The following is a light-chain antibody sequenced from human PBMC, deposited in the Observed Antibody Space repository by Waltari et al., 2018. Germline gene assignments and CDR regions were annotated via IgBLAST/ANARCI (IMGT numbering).Light chain of an antibody. J-gene: IGKJ4*01. CDR3: QQYKYWPPLT. CDR1: QSVSSD. CDR2: EAA. V-gene: IGKV3-15*01. Sequence: EIVMTQSPVTLSVSLGERATLSCRASQSVSSDLAWYQRKPGQAPRPLIYEAATRAAGLAARFSASGSGTEFTLTISSLQSEDFAVYYCQQYKYWPPLTFGGGTKVEIK.